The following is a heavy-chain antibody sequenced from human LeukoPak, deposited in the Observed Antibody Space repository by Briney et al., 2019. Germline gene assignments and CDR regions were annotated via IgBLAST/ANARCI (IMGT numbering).Heavy chain of an antibody. Sequence: PGGSLRLSCAASGFTSSSYSMNWVRQAPGKGLEWVSYISSSSSTIYYADSVKGRFTISRDNAKNSLYLQMNSLRAEDTAVYYCARDSSSSPGGVDYWGQGTLVTVSS. CDR3: ARDSSSSPGGVDY. J-gene: IGHJ4*02. D-gene: IGHD6-13*01. CDR1: GFTSSSYS. V-gene: IGHV3-48*01. CDR2: ISSSSSTI.